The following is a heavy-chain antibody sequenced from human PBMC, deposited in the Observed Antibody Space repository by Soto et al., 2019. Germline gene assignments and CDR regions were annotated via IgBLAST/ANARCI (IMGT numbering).Heavy chain of an antibody. D-gene: IGHD3-9*01. CDR2: IRNKANSYTA. J-gene: IGHJ4*02. Sequence: GWVRQASGKGLEWVGRIRNKANSYTAEYAASVKGRFTISRDDSKNSIYLQMKSLKVEDTALYYCVRAGTGYQLDYWGQGTLVTVSS. CDR3: VRAGTGYQLDY. V-gene: IGHV3-72*01.